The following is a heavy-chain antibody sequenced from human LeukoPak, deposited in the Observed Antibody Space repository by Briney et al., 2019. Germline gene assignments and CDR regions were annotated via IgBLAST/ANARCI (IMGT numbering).Heavy chain of an antibody. CDR3: ARVLIVVVRPTTIWSASMVQGGYMDV. Sequence: GGSLRLSCAASGFTFSNYWMSWVRQVPGRGLEWVANIKQDESEKYYVDSVKGRFTISRDNAENSMFLQMNSLRAEDTAVYYCARVLIVVVRPTTIWSASMVQGGYMDVWGKGTTVTVSS. J-gene: IGHJ6*03. V-gene: IGHV3-7*01. D-gene: IGHD3-10*01. CDR1: GFTFSNYW. CDR2: IKQDESEK.